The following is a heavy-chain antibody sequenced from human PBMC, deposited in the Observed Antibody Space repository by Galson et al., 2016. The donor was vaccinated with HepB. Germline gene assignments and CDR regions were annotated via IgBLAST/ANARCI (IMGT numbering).Heavy chain of an antibody. V-gene: IGHV1-58*01. CDR1: GLTFNRFA. CDR3: ATITIRQLTGYYRDF. CDR2: IVVGSGKT. Sequence: SVKVSCKASGLTFNRFAVQWVRQARGQRLEWIGWIVVGSGKTNYAQKFLDRVTITRDFLTGTSSLEVRSLRSDDTAVYYCATITIRQLTGYYRDFCGQGTLVTVSS. D-gene: IGHD3-9*01. J-gene: IGHJ4*02.